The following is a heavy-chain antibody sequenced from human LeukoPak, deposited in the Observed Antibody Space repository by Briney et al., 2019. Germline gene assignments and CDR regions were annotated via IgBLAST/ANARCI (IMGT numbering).Heavy chain of an antibody. J-gene: IGHJ3*02. CDR1: GFTFSSYG. CDR2: IRYDGSNK. V-gene: IGHV3-30*02. CDR3: TTDQGIVVVMYDAFDI. D-gene: IGHD3-22*01. Sequence: GGSLRLSCAASGFTFSSYGMHWVRQAPGKGLEWVAFIRYDGSNKYYADSVKSRFTISRDNSKNTLYLQMNSLRAEDTAVYYCTTDQGIVVVMYDAFDIWGQGTMVTVSS.